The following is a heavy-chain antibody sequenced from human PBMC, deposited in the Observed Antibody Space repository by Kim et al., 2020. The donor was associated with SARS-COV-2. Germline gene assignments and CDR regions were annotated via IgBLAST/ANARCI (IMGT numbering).Heavy chain of an antibody. CDR1: GFTFSSYA. J-gene: IGHJ6*02. Sequence: GGSLRLSCAASGFTFSSYAMSWVRQAPGKGLEWVSGINKSGTTTHYTDSVKGRFTISRDNSRNTLFLQMNSLRAEDMAIYHCAKFANYYQAHWGDFWGQG. D-gene: IGHD3-10*01. V-gene: IGHV3-23*05. CDR2: INKSGTTT. CDR3: AKFANYYQAHWGDF.